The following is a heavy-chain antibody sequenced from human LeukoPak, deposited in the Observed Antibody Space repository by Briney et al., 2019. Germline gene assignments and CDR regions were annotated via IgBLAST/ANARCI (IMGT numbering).Heavy chain of an antibody. J-gene: IGHJ5*02. CDR1: GFTFSSYS. CDR2: ISSSSSTI. V-gene: IGHV3-48*01. CDR3: ASPDSDTAILPKWFDP. Sequence: PGGSLRLSCAASGFTFSSYSMNWVRQAPGKGLEWVSYISSSSSTIYYADSVKGRFTISRDNSKNTLYLQMNSLRAEDTAVYYCASPDSDTAILPKWFDPWGQGNLVTVSS. D-gene: IGHD5-18*01.